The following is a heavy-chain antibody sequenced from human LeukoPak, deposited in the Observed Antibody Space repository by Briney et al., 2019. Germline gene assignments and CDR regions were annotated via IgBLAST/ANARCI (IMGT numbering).Heavy chain of an antibody. CDR3: AKDLSYYGSGSYPNWFDP. CDR1: GFTFSAYW. D-gene: IGHD3-10*01. J-gene: IGHJ5*02. V-gene: IGHV3-7*03. CDR2: IRQDGSDK. Sequence: GGSLRLSCAASGFTFSAYWMSWVRQAPGKGLEWVANIRQDGSDKYYVDSVKGRFTISRDNAKNSLYLQMNNLRAEDTAVYYCAKDLSYYGSGSYPNWFDPWGQGTLVTVSS.